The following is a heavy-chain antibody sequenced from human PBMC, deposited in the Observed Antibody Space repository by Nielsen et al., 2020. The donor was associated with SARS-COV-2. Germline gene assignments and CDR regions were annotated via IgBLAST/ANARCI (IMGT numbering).Heavy chain of an antibody. J-gene: IGHJ4*02. D-gene: IGHD3-3*01. V-gene: IGHV3-30*04. CDR2: ISYDGSIK. CDR1: GFTFNNYP. Sequence: GGSLRLSCAASGFTFNNYPMHWVRQAPGKGLQWVSFISYDGSIKYYADSLRGRFTVSRDYTKNTPYLQMDSLRAEDSAMYFCARARGVFHFLDSLSNFEFWGQGTLVTVSS. CDR3: ARARGVFHFLDSLSNFEF.